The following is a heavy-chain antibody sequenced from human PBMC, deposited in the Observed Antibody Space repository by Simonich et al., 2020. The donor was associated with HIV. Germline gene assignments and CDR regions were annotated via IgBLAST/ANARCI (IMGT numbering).Heavy chain of an antibody. Sequence: EVQLVESGGGLVQPGRSLRLSCAASGFTFDDCAMHWVRQAPGESLEWVSGISWNSRSIGYADSVKGRFTISRDNAKNSLYLQMNSLRAEDTALYYCAKDKGAYYGSGSPVYWGQGTLVTVSS. CDR2: ISWNSRSI. CDR1: GFTFDDCA. J-gene: IGHJ4*02. CDR3: AKDKGAYYGSGSPVY. V-gene: IGHV3-9*01. D-gene: IGHD3-10*01.